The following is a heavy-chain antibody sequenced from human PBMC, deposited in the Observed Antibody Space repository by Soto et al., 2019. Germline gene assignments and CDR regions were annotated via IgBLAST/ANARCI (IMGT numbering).Heavy chain of an antibody. Sequence: PSETLSLTCAVYGGSFSGYYWSWSRQPPGKGLEWIGEINHSGSTNYNPSLKSRVTISVDTSKNQFSLKLSSVTAADTAVYYCARGQKGSGWHDYYGMDVWGQGTTVTVSS. CDR2: INHSGST. J-gene: IGHJ6*02. V-gene: IGHV4-34*01. CDR3: ARGQKGSGWHDYYGMDV. CDR1: GGSFSGYY. D-gene: IGHD6-19*01.